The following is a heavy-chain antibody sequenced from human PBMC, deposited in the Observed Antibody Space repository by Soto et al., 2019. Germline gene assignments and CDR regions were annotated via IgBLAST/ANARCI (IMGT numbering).Heavy chain of an antibody. V-gene: IGHV4-31*03. CDR2: IYYSGST. CDR1: GGSISSGGYY. J-gene: IGHJ2*01. Sequence: QVQLQESGPGLVKPSQTLSLTCTVSGGSISSGGYYWSWIRQHPGKGLEWIGYIYYSGSTYYNPSLNRRVTRSVDTSKNQFSLKLSSVTAADTAVYYCARDVDGDYFWYFDLWGRGTLVTVSS. D-gene: IGHD4-17*01. CDR3: ARDVDGDYFWYFDL.